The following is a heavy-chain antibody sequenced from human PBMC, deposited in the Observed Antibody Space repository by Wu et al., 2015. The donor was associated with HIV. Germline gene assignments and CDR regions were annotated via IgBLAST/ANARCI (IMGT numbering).Heavy chain of an antibody. Sequence: QVQLVQSGAEVKKPGASVKVSCKASGYTFTGYYMHWVRQAPGQGLEWMGWINPNSGGTNYAQKFQGRVTMTRDTSISTAYMELSRLRSDDTAVYYCARGYDFWSGYGRAFDIWGQGTMVTVSS. J-gene: IGHJ3*02. CDR1: GYTFTGYY. CDR2: INPNSGGT. V-gene: IGHV1-2*02. CDR3: ARGYDFWSGYGRAFDI. D-gene: IGHD3-3*01.